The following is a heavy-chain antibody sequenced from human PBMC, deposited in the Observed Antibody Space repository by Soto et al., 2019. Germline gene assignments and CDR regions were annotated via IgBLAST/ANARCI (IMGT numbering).Heavy chain of an antibody. CDR2: IYYSGST. D-gene: IGHD5-18*01. Sequence: SETLSLTCTVSGGSTSSYYWSWIRQPPGKGLEWIGYIYYSGSTNYNPSLKSRVTISVDTSKNQFSLKLSSVTAADTAVYYCASQDTTMANFDYWGQGTLVTVSS. CDR3: ASQDTTMANFDY. CDR1: GGSTSSYY. J-gene: IGHJ4*02. V-gene: IGHV4-59*08.